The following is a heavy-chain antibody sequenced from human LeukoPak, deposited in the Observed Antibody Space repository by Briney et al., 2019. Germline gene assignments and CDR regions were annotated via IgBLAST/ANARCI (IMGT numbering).Heavy chain of an antibody. J-gene: IGHJ4*02. Sequence: QTGGSLRLSCAASGFTFSGSAMHWVRQASGKGLEWVGRIRSKANSYATAYAASVKGRFTISRDDSKTTLYLQMNSLRAEDAAVYYCARGPSGYHNTGGQGTLVTVSS. CDR2: IRSKANSYAT. CDR3: ARGPSGYHNT. D-gene: IGHD5-12*01. CDR1: GFTFSGSA. V-gene: IGHV3-73*01.